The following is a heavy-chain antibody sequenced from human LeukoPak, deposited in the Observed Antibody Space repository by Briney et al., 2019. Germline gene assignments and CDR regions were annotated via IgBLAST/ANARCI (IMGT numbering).Heavy chain of an antibody. Sequence: PSETLSLTCTVFNGSISSYYWSWIRQPPGKGLEWIGYIYYSGSTNYNPSLKSRVTISVDTSKNQFSLKLSSVTAADTAVYYCARGLLRDYYYYYYMDVWGKGTTVTVSS. CDR3: ARGLLRDYYYYYYMDV. V-gene: IGHV4-59*01. CDR1: NGSISSYY. J-gene: IGHJ6*03. D-gene: IGHD2-15*01. CDR2: IYYSGST.